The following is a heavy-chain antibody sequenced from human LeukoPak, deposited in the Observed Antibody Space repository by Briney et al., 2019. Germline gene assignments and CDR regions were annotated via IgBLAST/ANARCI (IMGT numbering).Heavy chain of an antibody. V-gene: IGHV3-74*01. Sequence: PGGSLRLSCAASGFTFSTFWMHWVRQAPGKGLVWVSRIKSDGSGTIYADSVKGRFTISRDNAKNTLYLQMNSLRVEDTAVCYCARGSWAGDLDYWGQGTLVTVSS. J-gene: IGHJ4*02. CDR2: IKSDGSGT. CDR1: GFTFSTFW. D-gene: IGHD7-27*01. CDR3: ARGSWAGDLDY.